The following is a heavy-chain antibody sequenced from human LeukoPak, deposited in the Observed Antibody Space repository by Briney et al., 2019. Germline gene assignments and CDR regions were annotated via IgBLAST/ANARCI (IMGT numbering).Heavy chain of an antibody. Sequence: SETLSLTCAVSGDSITGSSYYWGWIRQPPGKGLEWIGSMYYSGSTYSNPSLKSRVTISADTSKNQFSLKLKSVTAADTAVYYCARQYYDSTGYYYFDYWGQGTLVTVSS. CDR3: ARQYYDSTGYYYFDY. CDR1: GDSITGSSYY. V-gene: IGHV4-39*01. CDR2: MYYSGST. D-gene: IGHD3-22*01. J-gene: IGHJ4*02.